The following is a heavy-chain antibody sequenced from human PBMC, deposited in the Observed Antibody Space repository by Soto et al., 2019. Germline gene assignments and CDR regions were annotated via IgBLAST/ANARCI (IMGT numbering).Heavy chain of an antibody. CDR1: GFTFSSYS. D-gene: IGHD3-9*01. CDR3: ARDCSSTRRYFDWLYQGHRGFDP. V-gene: IGHV3-21*01. J-gene: IGHJ5*02. Sequence: GGSLRLSCAASGFTFSSYSMNWVRQAPGKGPEWVSSISSSSSYIYYADSVKGRFTISRDNAKNSLYLQMNSLRAEDTAVYYCARDCSSTRRYFDWLYQGHRGFDPWGQGTLVTVSS. CDR2: ISSSSSYI.